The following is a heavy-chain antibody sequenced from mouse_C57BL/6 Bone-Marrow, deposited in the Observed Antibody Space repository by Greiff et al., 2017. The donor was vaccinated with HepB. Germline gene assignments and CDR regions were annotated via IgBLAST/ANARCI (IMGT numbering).Heavy chain of an antibody. D-gene: IGHD2-3*01. V-gene: IGHV5-2*01. CDR3: ARVYDGYWYFDV. Sequence: DVKLVESGGGLVQPGESLKLSCESNEYEFPSHDMSWVRKTPEKRLELVAAINSDGGSTYYPDTMERRFIISRDNTKKTLYLQMSRLRSEDTALYYWARVYDGYWYFDVWGPGTTVTVSS. CDR1: EYEFPSHD. CDR2: INSDGGST. J-gene: IGHJ1*01.